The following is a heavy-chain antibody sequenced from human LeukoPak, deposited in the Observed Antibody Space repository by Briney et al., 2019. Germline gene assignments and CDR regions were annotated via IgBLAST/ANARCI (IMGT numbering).Heavy chain of an antibody. D-gene: IGHD3-9*01. J-gene: IGHJ4*02. CDR1: GFTFDDSA. Sequence: PGGSLRLSCAASGFTFDDSAMHWVRQGPGKGLEWVSYADSVKGRFTISRDNSKTSLYLQMNSLRTEDTALYYCAKAPTPTGFYMHYWGQGTLVTVSS. V-gene: IGHV3-43*02. CDR3: AKAPTPTGFYMHY.